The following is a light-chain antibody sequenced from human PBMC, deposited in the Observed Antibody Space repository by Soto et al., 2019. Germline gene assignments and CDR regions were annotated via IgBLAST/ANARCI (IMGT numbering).Light chain of an antibody. CDR2: YIS. CDR3: QQQNQWTIT. V-gene: IGKV3D-15*01. Sequence: EIVMTQSPATLSVSPGETASLSCRASQSAGNFLAWYQQKPGQAPRLLIYYISTRATGIPARFSGSGSGTEFTLTINSLKYEDSAVYDGQQQNQWTITFGQGTRLEIK. J-gene: IGKJ5*01. CDR1: QSAGNF.